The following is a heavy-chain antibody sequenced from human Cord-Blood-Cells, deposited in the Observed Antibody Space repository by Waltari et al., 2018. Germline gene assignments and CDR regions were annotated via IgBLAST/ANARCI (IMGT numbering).Heavy chain of an antibody. CDR3: ARGCAVCSSTSCYYYYYYMDV. Sequence: QVQLQQWGAGRLKPSETLSLTCAVYGGSFRGSYWNWTRQPPGRGLEWIGEINHSGSTNYNPSLKSRVTISVDTSKNQFSLKLSSVTAADTAVYYCARGCAVCSSTSCYYYYYYMDVWGKGTTVTVSS. CDR2: INHSGST. CDR1: GGSFRGSY. V-gene: IGHV4-34*01. D-gene: IGHD2-2*01. J-gene: IGHJ6*03.